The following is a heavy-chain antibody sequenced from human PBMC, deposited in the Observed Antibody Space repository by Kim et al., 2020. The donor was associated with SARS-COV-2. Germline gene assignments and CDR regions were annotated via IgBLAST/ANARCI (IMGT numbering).Heavy chain of an antibody. J-gene: IGHJ4*02. CDR2: IYSGGST. CDR3: ARDGAEREAAAGGD. V-gene: IGHV3-53*01. CDR1: GFTVSSNY. D-gene: IGHD6-13*01. Sequence: GGSLRLSCAASGFTVSSNYMSWVRQAPGKGLEWVSVIYSGGSTYYADSVKGRFTISRDNSKNTLYLQMNSLRAEDTAVYYCARDGAEREAAAGGDWGQGTLVTVSS.